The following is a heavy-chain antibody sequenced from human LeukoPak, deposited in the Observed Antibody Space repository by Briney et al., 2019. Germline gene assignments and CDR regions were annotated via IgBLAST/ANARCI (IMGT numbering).Heavy chain of an antibody. V-gene: IGHV4-39*07. CDR2: INHSGST. D-gene: IGHD3-10*01. CDR3: ARARRSYGPLNWFDP. CDR1: GGSISSSSYY. Sequence: SETLSLTCTVSGGSISSSSYYWSWIRQPPGKGLEWIGEINHSGSTNYNPSLKSRVTISVDTSKNQFSLKLSSVTAADTAVYYCARARRSYGPLNWFDPWGQGTLVTVSS. J-gene: IGHJ5*02.